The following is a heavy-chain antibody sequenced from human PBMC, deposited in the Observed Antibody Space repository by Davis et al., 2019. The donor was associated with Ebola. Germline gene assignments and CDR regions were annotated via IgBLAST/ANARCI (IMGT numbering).Heavy chain of an antibody. V-gene: IGHV1-69*06. CDR2: IIPIFGTA. D-gene: IGHD4-17*01. CDR3: ARSPNPYGDTTFDY. Sequence: SVKVSCKASGGTFSSYAISWVRQAPGQGLEWMGGIIPIFGTANYAQKFQGRVTITANKSTSTAYMELSSLRSEDTAVYYCARSPNPYGDTTFDYWGQGTLVTVSS. J-gene: IGHJ4*02. CDR1: GGTFSSYA.